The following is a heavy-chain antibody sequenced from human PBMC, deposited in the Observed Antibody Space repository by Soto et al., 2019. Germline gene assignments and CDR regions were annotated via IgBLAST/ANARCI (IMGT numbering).Heavy chain of an antibody. Sequence: QVQLVQSGAEVKKPGSSVKVSCKASGGTFGIYAITWVRQAPGQGLEWMGGIIAFSDIVNYTQKLQGRVTITADESTNTAYMDLSSLRSEDTAVYYCARSLYSSSWFHSGNSYYYYGMDVWGQGTTVPVSS. CDR2: IIAFSDIV. J-gene: IGHJ6*02. CDR1: GGTFGIYA. V-gene: IGHV1-69*12. D-gene: IGHD6-13*01. CDR3: ARSLYSSSWFHSGNSYYYYGMDV.